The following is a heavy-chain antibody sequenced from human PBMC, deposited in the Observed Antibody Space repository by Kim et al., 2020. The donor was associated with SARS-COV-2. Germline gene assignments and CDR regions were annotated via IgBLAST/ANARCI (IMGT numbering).Heavy chain of an antibody. V-gene: IGHV4-30-2*04. CDR3: ARDTGGGAPSDY. D-gene: IGHD2-8*02. J-gene: IGHJ4*02. Sequence: YYNPSLKSRVTISVDTSKNQFSLKLRSVTAADTAVYYCARDTGGGAPSDYWGQGTLVTVSS.